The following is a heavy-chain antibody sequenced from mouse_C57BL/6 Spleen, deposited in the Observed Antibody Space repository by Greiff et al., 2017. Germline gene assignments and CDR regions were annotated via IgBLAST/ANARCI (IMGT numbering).Heavy chain of an antibody. CDR3: ARERDYYGSSYYFDY. D-gene: IGHD1-1*01. CDR1: GYSITSGYY. J-gene: IGHJ2*01. Sequence: EVHLVESGPGLVKPSQSLSLTCSVTGYSITSGYYWNWIRQFPGNKLEWMGYISYDGSNNYNPSLKNRISITRDTSKNQFFLKLNSVTTEDTATYYCARERDYYGSSYYFDYWGQGTTRTVSS. CDR2: ISYDGSN. V-gene: IGHV3-6*01.